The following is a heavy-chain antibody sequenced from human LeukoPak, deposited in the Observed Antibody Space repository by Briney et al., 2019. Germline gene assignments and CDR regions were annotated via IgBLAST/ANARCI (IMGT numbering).Heavy chain of an antibody. CDR2: IKQDGSEK. CDR3: ARDGPYGDYVVWYFDL. Sequence: PGGSLRLSCAASGFTFSSYWMSWVRQAPGKGLEWVANIKQDGSEKYYVDSVKGRFTISRDNAKNSLYLQMNSLRAEDTAVYYCARDGPYGDYVVWYFDLWGRGTLVTVSS. D-gene: IGHD4-17*01. V-gene: IGHV3-7*01. CDR1: GFTFSSYW. J-gene: IGHJ2*01.